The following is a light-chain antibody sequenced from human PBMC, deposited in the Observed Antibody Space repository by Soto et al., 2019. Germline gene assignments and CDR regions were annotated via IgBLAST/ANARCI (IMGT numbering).Light chain of an antibody. J-gene: IGLJ2*01. V-gene: IGLV2-14*03. Sequence: QSALTQPASVSGSPGQSITISCTGTSSDIGAYNYVSWYQQHPGKAPKLMIYAVTNRPSGVSNRFSGSKSGNTASLTISGLQAEDEADYYCSSSTSSNTLVFGGGTKLTV. CDR3: SSSTSSNTLV. CDR1: SSDIGAYNY. CDR2: AVT.